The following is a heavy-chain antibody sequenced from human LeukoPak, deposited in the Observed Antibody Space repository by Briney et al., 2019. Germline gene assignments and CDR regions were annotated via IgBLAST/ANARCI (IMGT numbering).Heavy chain of an antibody. CDR2: IIPIFGTA. CDR3: ASVVPHNNWFDP. V-gene: IGHV1-69*06. Sequence: SVKVSCKASGYTFTSYGISWVRQAPGQGLEWMGGIIPIFGTANYAQKFQGRVTITADKSTSTAYMELSSLRSEDTAVYYCASVVPHNNWFDPWGQGTLVTVSS. J-gene: IGHJ5*02. CDR1: GYTFTSYG. D-gene: IGHD2-2*01.